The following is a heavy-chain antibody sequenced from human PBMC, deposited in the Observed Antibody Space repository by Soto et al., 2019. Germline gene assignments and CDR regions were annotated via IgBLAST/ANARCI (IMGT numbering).Heavy chain of an antibody. J-gene: IGHJ6*02. CDR2: IIPIVGTG. V-gene: IGHV1-69*01. D-gene: IGHD2-2*01. Sequence: QVQLVQSGAEVRKPGSSVPVSCKASGGTFSNYAISWVRQAPGQGLEWMGGIIPIVGTGSYAQKFQGRVTITADEPPTTAYMELSSLRFEDTSVYYCARVVILVPTASTHYYHHMDVWGPGTTVTVSS. CDR1: GGTFSNYA. CDR3: ARVVILVPTASTHYYHHMDV.